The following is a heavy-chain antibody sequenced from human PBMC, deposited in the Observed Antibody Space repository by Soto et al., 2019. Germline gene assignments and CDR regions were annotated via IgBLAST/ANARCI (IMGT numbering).Heavy chain of an antibody. Sequence: SETLALTFTVSGCSISSFDGSWIRQPAGKGLEWIGRIYSGGRNNYNPSLKSRVTMSVDTSKNQFSLRLSSVTAADTAMYYCARGSSRWDYWGKGTLVPVSS. CDR3: ARGSSRWDY. J-gene: IGHJ4*02. V-gene: IGHV4-4*07. CDR2: IYSGGRN. CDR1: GCSISSFD. D-gene: IGHD6-13*01.